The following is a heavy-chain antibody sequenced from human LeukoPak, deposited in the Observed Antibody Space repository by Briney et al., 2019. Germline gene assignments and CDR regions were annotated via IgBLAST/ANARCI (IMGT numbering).Heavy chain of an antibody. CDR2: IKQDGSEK. J-gene: IGHJ4*02. CDR1: GFAFSSYW. Sequence: GGSLRLSCAASGFAFSSYWMNWVRQAPGKGLEWVANIKQDGSEKYYVDSVKGRFTISRDNAKNSLYLQMNSLRAEDTAVYYCARDRGYSSGWNEHRFDYWGQGTLVTVSS. V-gene: IGHV3-7*01. D-gene: IGHD6-19*01. CDR3: ARDRGYSSGWNEHRFDY.